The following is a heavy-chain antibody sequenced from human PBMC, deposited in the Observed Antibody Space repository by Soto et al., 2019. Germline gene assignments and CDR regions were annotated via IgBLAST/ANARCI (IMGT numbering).Heavy chain of an antibody. J-gene: IGHJ5*02. CDR1: GGSFSWYY. Sequence: SETLSLTCAVYGGSFSWYYWSWIRQPPGKGLEWIGEINHSGSTNYNPSLKSRVTISVDTSKNQFSLKLSSVTAADTAVYYCARGYREGSGSYSWFDPWGQGTLVTVSS. D-gene: IGHD3-10*01. V-gene: IGHV4-34*01. CDR3: ARGYREGSGSYSWFDP. CDR2: INHSGST.